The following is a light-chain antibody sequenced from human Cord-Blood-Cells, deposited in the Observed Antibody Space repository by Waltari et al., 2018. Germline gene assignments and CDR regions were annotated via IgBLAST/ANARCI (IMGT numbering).Light chain of an antibody. V-gene: IGLV2-14*01. CDR3: SSYTSSSTPYV. J-gene: IGLJ1*01. CDR2: DVS. Sequence: ASVSGSPGQSITISCTGTSSDVGGYNYVSWYQQHPGKAPKLMIYDVSNRPSGVSNRFSGSKSGNTASLTISGLQAEDEADYYCSSYTSSSTPYVFGTGTKVTVL. CDR1: SSDVGGYNY.